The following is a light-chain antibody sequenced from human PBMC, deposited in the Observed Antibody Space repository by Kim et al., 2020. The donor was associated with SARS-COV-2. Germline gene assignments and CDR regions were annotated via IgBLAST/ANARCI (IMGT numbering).Light chain of an antibody. V-gene: IGKV2-30*01. CDR3: MQGTHSFT. Sequence: DVVLTQSPLSLPVTLGQPASISCRSSQSLVYSDGNTYFSWFQQRPGQSPRRLIYKVSNRDSGVPDRFSGSGSDIDFTLRISRVEAEDVGVYYCMQGTHSFTFGPGTKVDIK. CDR1: QSLVYSDGNTY. J-gene: IGKJ3*01. CDR2: KVS.